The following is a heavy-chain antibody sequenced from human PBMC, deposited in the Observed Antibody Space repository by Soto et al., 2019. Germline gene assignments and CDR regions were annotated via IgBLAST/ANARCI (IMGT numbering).Heavy chain of an antibody. CDR3: ARGAGGNYYETFFDY. V-gene: IGHV4-30-4*01. Sequence: QVQLQESGPGLVKPSQTLSLTCTVSGGSLSSGDFYWSWIRQPPGKGLEWIGYIYFRGNTYYNPSLKTRPTISLDTSKNQFSLRLSSVTAADTAVYYCARGAGGNYYETFFDYWGQGTLVTVSS. D-gene: IGHD1-26*01. CDR2: IYFRGNT. CDR1: GGSLSSGDFY. J-gene: IGHJ4*02.